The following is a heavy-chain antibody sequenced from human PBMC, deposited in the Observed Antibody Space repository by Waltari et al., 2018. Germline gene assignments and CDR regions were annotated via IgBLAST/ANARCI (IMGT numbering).Heavy chain of an antibody. CDR1: GGSFSGYY. D-gene: IGHD3-10*02. J-gene: IGHJ3*02. V-gene: IGHV4-34*01. CDR2: INHSGST. CDR3: AATMLDAFDI. Sequence: QVQLQQWGAGLLTPSETLSLTCAVYGGSFSGYYWSWIRQPPGKGLEWIGEINHSGSTNYNPSLKSRVTISVDTSKNQFSLKLSSVTAADTAVYYCAATMLDAFDIWGQGTMVTVSS.